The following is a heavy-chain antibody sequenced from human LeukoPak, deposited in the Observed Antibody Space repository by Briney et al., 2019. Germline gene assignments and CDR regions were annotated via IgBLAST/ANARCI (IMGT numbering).Heavy chain of an antibody. CDR1: GFTFSNYN. Sequence: PGGSLRLSCAASGFTFSNYNMNWVRQAPGKGLEWVSSISSSSSYIYYADSVKGRFTISRDNSKNTLYLQMNSLRAEDTAVYYCAKRRGLELLYYYYMDVWGKGTTVTVSS. CDR2: ISSSSSYI. D-gene: IGHD1-7*01. CDR3: AKRRGLELLYYYYMDV. V-gene: IGHV3-21*04. J-gene: IGHJ6*03.